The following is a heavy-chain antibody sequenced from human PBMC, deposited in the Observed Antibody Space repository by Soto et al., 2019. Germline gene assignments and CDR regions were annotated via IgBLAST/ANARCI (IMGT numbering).Heavy chain of an antibody. J-gene: IGHJ4*02. CDR1: GFTFSRQS. Sequence: PGGSLRLSCAASGFTFSRQSMSWVRQAPGKGLEWISYITSSSSPIYYADSVKGRFTISRDNAKNSLYLQMNSLRAEDTAVYYCATETSYGGYAYWGRGTLVTVSS. D-gene: IGHD5-12*01. CDR2: ITSSSSPI. V-gene: IGHV3-48*01. CDR3: ATETSYGGYAY.